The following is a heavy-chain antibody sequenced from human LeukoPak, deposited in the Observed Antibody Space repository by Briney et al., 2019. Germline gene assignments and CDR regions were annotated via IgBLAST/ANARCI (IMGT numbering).Heavy chain of an antibody. D-gene: IGHD5-18*01. CDR2: IYYSGST. Sequence: PSETLSLTCTVSGGSISSYYWSWIRQPPGKGLEWIGYIYYSGSTNYNPSLKSRVTISVDTSKNQFSLKLSSVTAADTAVYYCARVTLIGRYSYGNYFDYWGQGTLVTVSS. V-gene: IGHV4-59*01. J-gene: IGHJ4*02. CDR1: GGSISSYY. CDR3: ARVTLIGRYSYGNYFDY.